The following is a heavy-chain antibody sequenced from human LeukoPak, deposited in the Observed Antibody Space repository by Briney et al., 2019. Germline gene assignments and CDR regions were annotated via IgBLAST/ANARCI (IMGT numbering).Heavy chain of an antibody. CDR1: GFTFDDYA. D-gene: IGHD6-19*01. CDR3: AKDRGSSGWYYFDY. Sequence: GGSLRLSGAASGFTFDDYAMHWVRQAPGKGLEWVSGISWNSGSIGYADSVKGRFTISRDNAKNSLYLQMNSLRAEDTALYYCAKDRGSSGWYYFDYWGQGTLVTVSS. V-gene: IGHV3-9*01. J-gene: IGHJ4*02. CDR2: ISWNSGSI.